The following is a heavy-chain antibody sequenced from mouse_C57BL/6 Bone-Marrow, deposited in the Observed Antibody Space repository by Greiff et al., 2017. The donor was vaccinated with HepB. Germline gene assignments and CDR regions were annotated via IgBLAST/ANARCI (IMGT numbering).Heavy chain of an antibody. J-gene: IGHJ1*03. CDR3: ARHYGSSYDWYFDV. CDR2: ILPSIGRT. CDR1: DSEVFPIAY. D-gene: IGHD1-1*01. V-gene: IGHV15-2*01. Sequence: VQLQQSGSELRSPGSSVKLSCKDFDSEVFPIAYMSWVRQKPGHGFEWIGGILPSIGRTIYGEQFEDKATLDADTLSNTAYLELNSLTSEDSAIYYCARHYGSSYDWYFDVWGTGTTVTVSS.